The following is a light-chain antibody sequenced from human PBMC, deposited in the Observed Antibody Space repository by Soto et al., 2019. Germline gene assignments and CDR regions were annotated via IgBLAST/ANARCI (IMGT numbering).Light chain of an antibody. J-gene: IGLJ3*02. CDR3: QSYDTSLNDLEGV. Sequence: QPVLTQPPSVSGAPGQRVTISCTGSSSNIGAGYDVHWYQVVPGTAPKLLIYGDTNRPSGVPDRFSGSKSGFSASLAITGLQAEDEADYYCQSYDTSLNDLEGVFGGGTKLTVL. CDR1: SSNIGAGYD. V-gene: IGLV1-40*01. CDR2: GDT.